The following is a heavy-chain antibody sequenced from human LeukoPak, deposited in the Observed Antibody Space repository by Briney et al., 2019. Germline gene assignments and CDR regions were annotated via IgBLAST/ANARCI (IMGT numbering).Heavy chain of an antibody. D-gene: IGHD3-10*01. Sequence: ASVKVSCKASGYTFTSYYMHWVRQAPGQGLEWMGWISAYNGNTNYAQKLQGRVTMTTDTSTSTAYMELRSLRSDDTAVYYCARISMVRGDFNYFDYWGQGTLVTVSS. CDR1: GYTFTSYY. J-gene: IGHJ4*02. V-gene: IGHV1-18*04. CDR2: ISAYNGNT. CDR3: ARISMVRGDFNYFDY.